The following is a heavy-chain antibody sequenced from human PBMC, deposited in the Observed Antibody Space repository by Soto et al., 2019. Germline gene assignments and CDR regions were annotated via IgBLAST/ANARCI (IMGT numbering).Heavy chain of an antibody. Sequence: PSETLSLTCTVSGGSISSGGYYWSWIRQHPGKGLEWIGYIYYSGSTYYNPSLKSRVTISVDTSKNQFSLKLSSVTAADKAVYYCTTARLGLLLVYWGQGTLVTVSS. J-gene: IGHJ4*02. CDR2: IYYSGST. D-gene: IGHD2-2*01. CDR1: GGSISSGGYY. V-gene: IGHV4-31*03. CDR3: TTARLGLLLVY.